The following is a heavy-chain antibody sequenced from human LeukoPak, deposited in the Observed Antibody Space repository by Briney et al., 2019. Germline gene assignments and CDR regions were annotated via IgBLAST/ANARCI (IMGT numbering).Heavy chain of an antibody. CDR1: FXXXXYS. J-gene: IGHJ2*01. CDR2: ISSSSSYI. CDR3: XXXXXXXXXXXDL. Sequence: FXXXXYSMNWVRQAPGXGLXWVSSISSSSSYIXYADSVKGRFTISRDNAKXSLYLQMNSLRGEDTALYHXXXXXXXXXXXXDLWGRXTXVTVSS. V-gene: IGHV3-21*04.